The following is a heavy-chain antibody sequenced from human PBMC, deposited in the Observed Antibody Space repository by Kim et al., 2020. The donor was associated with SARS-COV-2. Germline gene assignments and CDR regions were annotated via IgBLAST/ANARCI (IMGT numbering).Heavy chain of an antibody. D-gene: IGHD6-19*01. V-gene: IGHV1-24*01. CDR2: FDPEDGET. CDR3: ATDTYSSGWYHFDY. J-gene: IGHJ4*02. CDR1: GYTLTELS. Sequence: ASVKFSCKVSGYTLTELSMHWVRQAPGKGLEWMGGFDPEDGETIYAQKFQGRVTMTEDTSTDTAYMELSSLRSEDTAVYYCATDTYSSGWYHFDYWGQGTLVTVSS.